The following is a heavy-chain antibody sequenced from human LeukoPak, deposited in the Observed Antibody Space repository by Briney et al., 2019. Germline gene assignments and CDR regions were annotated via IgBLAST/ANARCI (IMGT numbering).Heavy chain of an antibody. Sequence: GGSLRLSCAASGFTFSSYSMNWVRQAPGKGLEWVSSISSSSYIYYADSVKGRFTISRDNAKNSLYLQMNSLRAEDTAVYYCARLAWGRGVIITFDYWGQGTLVTVSS. CDR3: ARLAWGRGVIITFDY. J-gene: IGHJ4*02. CDR1: GFTFSSYS. D-gene: IGHD3-10*01. V-gene: IGHV3-21*01. CDR2: ISSSSYI.